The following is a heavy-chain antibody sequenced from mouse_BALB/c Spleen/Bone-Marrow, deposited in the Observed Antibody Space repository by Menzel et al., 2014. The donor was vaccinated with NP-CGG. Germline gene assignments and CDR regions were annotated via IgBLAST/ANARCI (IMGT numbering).Heavy chain of an antibody. V-gene: IGHV4-1*02. CDR1: GFDFSRYW. Sequence: VQLQQSGGGLVQPGGSLKLSCAASGFDFSRYWRGWVRQAPGRGLKWIGEINPDSSTINYTPSLKDKFIISRDNAKNALCLQMSKVRSEDTDLDYCARLGLYGMMAYWGQGTSVTVSS. D-gene: IGHD1-1*01. CDR3: ARLGLYGMMAY. CDR2: INPDSSTI. J-gene: IGHJ4*01.